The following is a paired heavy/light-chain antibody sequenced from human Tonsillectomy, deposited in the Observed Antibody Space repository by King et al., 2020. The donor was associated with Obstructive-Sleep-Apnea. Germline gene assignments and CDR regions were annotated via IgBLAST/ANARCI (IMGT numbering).Heavy chain of an antibody. D-gene: IGHD3-22*01. Sequence: QVQLQQWGAGLLKPSETLSLTCAVYGGSFSGYYWSWIRQPPGKGLEWIGEINHSGSTNYNPSLKSRVTISVDTSKNQFSLKLSSVTAADTAVYYCARLRYDSSGYYVRGHYFDYWGQGTLVTVSS. CDR1: GGSFSGYY. CDR2: INHSGST. V-gene: IGHV4-34*01. CDR3: ARLRYDSSGYYVRGHYFDY. J-gene: IGHJ4*02.
Light chain of an antibody. J-gene: IGLJ3*02. CDR3: GADHGSGSNFVRV. Sequence: QPVLTQPPSASASLGASVTLTCTLSSGYSNYKVDWYQQRPGKGPRFVMRVGTGGIVGSKGDGIPDRFSVLGSGLNRYLTIKNIQEEDESDYHCGADHGSGSNFVRVFGGGTKLTVL. CDR2: VGTGGIVG. CDR1: SGYSNYK. V-gene: IGLV9-49*01.